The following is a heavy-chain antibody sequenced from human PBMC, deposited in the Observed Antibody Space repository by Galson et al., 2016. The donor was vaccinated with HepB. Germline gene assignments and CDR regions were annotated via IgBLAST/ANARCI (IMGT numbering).Heavy chain of an antibody. J-gene: IGHJ4*02. CDR2: INSDATIT. Sequence: SLRLSCAASGFTFSDYWMHWVRQAPGKGLVWVSRINSDATITNSTDSVRGRFTTSRDNAENTLYLQMNSLRAEDTAVYYCARGLGVATTFDYWGQGSLVTVSS. CDR3: ARGLGVATTFDY. D-gene: IGHD1-26*01. V-gene: IGHV3-74*01. CDR1: GFTFSDYW.